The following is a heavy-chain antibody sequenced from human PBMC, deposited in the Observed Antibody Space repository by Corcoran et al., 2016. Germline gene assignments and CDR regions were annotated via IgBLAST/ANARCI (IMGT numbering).Heavy chain of an antibody. D-gene: IGHD4-17*01. CDR2: ISYDGSNK. J-gene: IGHJ4*02. CDR3: AKEDGDYVSDY. V-gene: IGHV3-30*18. CDR1: GFTFSSYG. Sequence: QVQLVESGGGVVQPGRSLRLSCAASGFTFSSYGMHWVRQAPGKGLEWVAVISYDGSNKYYADSVKGRFTISRDNSKNTLYLQMNSLRAEDTAVYYCAKEDGDYVSDYWGQGTLVTVSS.